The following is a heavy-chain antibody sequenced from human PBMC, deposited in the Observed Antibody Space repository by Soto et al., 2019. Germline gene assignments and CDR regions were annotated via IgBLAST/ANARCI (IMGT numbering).Heavy chain of an antibody. V-gene: IGHV4-39*01. CDR3: ARSRYCGGDCYYWFDP. J-gene: IGHJ5*02. CDR1: GGSISSRSYY. D-gene: IGHD2-21*02. CDR2: IYYSGST. Sequence: SETLSLTCTVSGGSISSRSYYWGWIRQPPGKGLEWIGSIYYSGSTYYNPSLKSRVTISVDTSKNQFSLKLSSVTAADTAVYYCARSRYCGGDCYYWFDPWGQGTLVTVS.